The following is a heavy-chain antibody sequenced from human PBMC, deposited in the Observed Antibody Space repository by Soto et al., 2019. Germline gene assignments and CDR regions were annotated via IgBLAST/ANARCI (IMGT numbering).Heavy chain of an antibody. CDR2: IIPIFDAT. Sequence: QVQMVQSGAEVKKPGSSARVSCKVSGGTFSRHSISWVRQAPGQGLEWMGGIIPIFDATQYAQKFQGRLTIAADEPTTTVHVDLSGLRPEDTAIYFCARDLTSVRGSWSQGTLVTV. CDR1: GGTFSRHS. D-gene: IGHD3-10*01. CDR3: ARDLTSVRGS. J-gene: IGHJ4*02. V-gene: IGHV1-69*01.